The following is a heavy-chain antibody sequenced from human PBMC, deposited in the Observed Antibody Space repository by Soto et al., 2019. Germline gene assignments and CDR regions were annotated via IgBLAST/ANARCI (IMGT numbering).Heavy chain of an antibody. CDR3: ASNVDYYYGMDV. CDR2: IYYSGST. Sequence: PSETLSLTCTVSGGSVSSGSYYWSWIRQPPGKGLEWIGYIYYSGSTNYNPSLKSRVTISVDTSKNQFSLKLSSVTAADTAVYYCASNVDYYYGMDVWGQGTTVTVSS. D-gene: IGHD2-21*01. J-gene: IGHJ6*02. V-gene: IGHV4-61*01. CDR1: GGSVSSGSYY.